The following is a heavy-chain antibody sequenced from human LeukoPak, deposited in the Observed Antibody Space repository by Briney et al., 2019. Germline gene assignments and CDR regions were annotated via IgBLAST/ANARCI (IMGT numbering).Heavy chain of an antibody. D-gene: IGHD6-13*01. CDR2: ISSSSTI. V-gene: IGHV3-48*02. CDR1: GFTFSSYE. J-gene: IGHJ4*02. Sequence: GGSLRLSCAASGFTFSSYEMNWVRQAPGKGLEWVSYISSSSTIYYADSVKGRFTISRDNAKNSLYLQMNSLRDEDTAVYYCARDATAGLFDYWGQGTLVTVSS. CDR3: ARDATAGLFDY.